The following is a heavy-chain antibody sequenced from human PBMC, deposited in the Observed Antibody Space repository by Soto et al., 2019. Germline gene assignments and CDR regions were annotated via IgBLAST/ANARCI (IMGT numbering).Heavy chain of an antibody. CDR3: ARDGDYFGSGSPPLLSK. J-gene: IGHJ4*02. CDR2: IYYSGST. CDR1: GGSITSGGYC. Sequence: QVQLQESGPGLVKPSQTLSLTCTVSGGSITSGGYCWTWIRQHPVKGLEWMGHIYYSGSTSYNPSLKSRVTISIATSKNPCSLKLTSVTAADTAVYYCARDGDYFGSGSPPLLSKWGQGTLVTVSS. V-gene: IGHV4-31*03. D-gene: IGHD3-10*01.